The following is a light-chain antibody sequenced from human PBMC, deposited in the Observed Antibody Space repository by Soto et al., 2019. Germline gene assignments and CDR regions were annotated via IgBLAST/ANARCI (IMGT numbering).Light chain of an antibody. CDR1: HSISSW. CDR3: QQYNSYSYT. Sequence: DIQRTQSPSTLSASVGDRVTITCRASHSISSWLAWYQQKPGKAPKLLIYKASSLESGVPSRFSGSGSGTEFTLTISSLQPDDFATYYCQQYNSYSYTFGQGTKLEIK. J-gene: IGKJ2*01. V-gene: IGKV1-5*03. CDR2: KAS.